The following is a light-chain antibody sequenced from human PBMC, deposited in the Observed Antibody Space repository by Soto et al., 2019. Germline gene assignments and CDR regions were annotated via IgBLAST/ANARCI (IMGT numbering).Light chain of an antibody. CDR1: QSVSGY. J-gene: IGKJ5*01. CDR3: QQRYNWPIT. V-gene: IGKV3-11*01. CDR2: ADS. Sequence: EIVLTQSPATLSLSPGETATLSCRASQSVSGYIGWYQQKPGQAPRLLIYADSNRAPGIPARFSGSGSGTDFTLTISSLEPEDFSVYYCQQRYNWPITFGQGTRLEIK.